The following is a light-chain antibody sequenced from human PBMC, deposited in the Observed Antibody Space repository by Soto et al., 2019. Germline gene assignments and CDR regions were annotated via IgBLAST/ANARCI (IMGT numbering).Light chain of an antibody. V-gene: IGKV1D-12*01. CDR1: QGINSR. CDR3: QQINSFPIT. Sequence: DLQMTQSPSSVSASVGDRVTITCRASQGINSRLGWYQQKPGQAPNLLIYDVSSLQTGVPSRFSGSGSGTDFTLTISSLQPEDSATYYCQQINSFPITFGQGTRLEIK. CDR2: DVS. J-gene: IGKJ5*01.